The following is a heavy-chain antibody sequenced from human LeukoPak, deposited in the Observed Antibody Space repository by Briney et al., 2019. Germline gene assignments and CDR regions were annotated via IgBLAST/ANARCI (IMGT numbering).Heavy chain of an antibody. D-gene: IGHD3-16*01. CDR3: ARDFGPYGMDV. CDR1: GFSFSSSW. V-gene: IGHV3-74*01. Sequence: GGSLRLSCAASGFSFSSSWMHWVRQAPGTGLAWVSRINSDGSTTNYADSVKGRFTISRDNAMSTLYLQMNSLRAEDTAVYHCARDFGPYGMDVWGQGTTVTVSS. J-gene: IGHJ6*02. CDR2: INSDGSTT.